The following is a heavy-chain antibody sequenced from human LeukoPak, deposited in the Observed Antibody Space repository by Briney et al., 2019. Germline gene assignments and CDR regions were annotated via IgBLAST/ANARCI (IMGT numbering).Heavy chain of an antibody. V-gene: IGHV4-31*03. CDR3: ARSPTYYDSSGYYFDY. Sequence: SQTLSLTCTVSGGSISSGGYYWSWIRQHPGEGLEWIGYIYYSGSTYYNPSLKSRVTISVDTSKNQFSLKLSSVTAADTAVYYCARSPTYYDSSGYYFDYWGQGTLVTVSS. J-gene: IGHJ4*02. D-gene: IGHD3-22*01. CDR1: GGSISSGGYY. CDR2: IYYSGST.